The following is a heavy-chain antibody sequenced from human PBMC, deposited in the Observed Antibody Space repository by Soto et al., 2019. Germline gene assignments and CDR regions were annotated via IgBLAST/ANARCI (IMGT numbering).Heavy chain of an antibody. J-gene: IGHJ6*02. CDR1: GDSMSPFY. CDR2: IYYSGNT. Sequence: QVPLQESGPGLVKPSETLSLTCTVSGDSMSPFYWNWIRQSPGKGLEWIGYIYYSGNTNYNPSLKSRVAISVHTSKNQFYLKLRSVTAADTAVYYCARGVYDYWSGYYAGSGLDVWGQGTTVTVSS. D-gene: IGHD3-3*01. CDR3: ARGVYDYWSGYYAGSGLDV. V-gene: IGHV4-59*13.